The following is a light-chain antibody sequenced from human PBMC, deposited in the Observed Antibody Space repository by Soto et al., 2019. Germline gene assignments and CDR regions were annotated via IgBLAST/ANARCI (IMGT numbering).Light chain of an antibody. J-gene: IGLJ2*01. CDR3: SSYTGSINVV. Sequence: QSALTQPPSASGSPGQSVTISCTGASSDVGGYSYVSWYQQHPGKAPKLMIYEVNKRPSGVPDRFSGSKSGNTASLTVSGLQAEDEADYYCSSYTGSINVVFGGGTKLTVL. CDR1: SSDVGGYSY. CDR2: EVN. V-gene: IGLV2-8*01.